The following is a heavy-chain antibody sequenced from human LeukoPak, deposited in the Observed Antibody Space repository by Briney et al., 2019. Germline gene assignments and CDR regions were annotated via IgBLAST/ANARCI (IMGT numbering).Heavy chain of an antibody. J-gene: IGHJ4*02. CDR1: GCTFSSYS. CDR2: ISISSSIR. D-gene: IGHD3-22*01. Sequence: GGSLRLSCAASGCTFSSYSMNWVRQAPGKGLELVSYISISSSIRYYANSVKGRFTISTDNAQNSLYLQTNSMRDEDTAVYYCERDWTQYYYASKSAYWGQGTLVTVSS. CDR3: ERDWTQYYYASKSAY. V-gene: IGHV3-48*02.